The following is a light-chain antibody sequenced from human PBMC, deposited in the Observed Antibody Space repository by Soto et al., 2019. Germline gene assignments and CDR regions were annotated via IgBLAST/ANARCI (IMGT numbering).Light chain of an antibody. CDR2: DVS. V-gene: IGLV2-14*01. Sequence: QSALTQSASVSGSPGQSITISCTGTSSDVGGYNYVSWYQQHPGKAPKLIIYDVSNRPSGVSTRFSGSKSGNTASLTISGLKAEDEADYACSSYTSTNSLVFGGGTKLTVL. CDR1: SSDVGGYNY. J-gene: IGLJ3*02. CDR3: SSYTSTNSLV.